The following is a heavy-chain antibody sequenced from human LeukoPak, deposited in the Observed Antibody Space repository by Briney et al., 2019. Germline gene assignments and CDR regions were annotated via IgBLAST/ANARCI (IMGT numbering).Heavy chain of an antibody. V-gene: IGHV3-64*01. CDR2: ISSNGGST. D-gene: IGHD2-2*01. CDR1: GFTFSSFA. Sequence: GGSLRLSCAASGFTFSSFAMQWVRQAPGKGLEYVSAISSNGGSTYYANSVKGRFTISRDNSKNTLYLQMGSLRAGDMAVYYCARSCSTTNCYAEYWGQGTLVTVSS. CDR3: ARSCSTTNCYAEY. J-gene: IGHJ4*02.